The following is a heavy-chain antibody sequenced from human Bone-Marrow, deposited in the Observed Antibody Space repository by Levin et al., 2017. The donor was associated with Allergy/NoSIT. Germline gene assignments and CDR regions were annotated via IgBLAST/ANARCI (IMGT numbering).Heavy chain of an antibody. V-gene: IGHV3-21*01. CDR2: ISSSSSYI. Sequence: PGGSLRLSCAASGFTFSSYSMNWVRQAPGKGLEWVSSISSSSSYIYYADSVKGRFTISRDNAKNSLYLQMNSLRAEDTAVYYCASYHFYGDYAYPEYYFDYWGQGTLVTVSS. D-gene: IGHD4-17*01. CDR1: GFTFSSYS. CDR3: ASYHFYGDYAYPEYYFDY. J-gene: IGHJ4*02.